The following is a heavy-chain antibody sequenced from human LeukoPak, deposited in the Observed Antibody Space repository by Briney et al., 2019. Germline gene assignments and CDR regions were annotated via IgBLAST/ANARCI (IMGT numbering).Heavy chain of an antibody. Sequence: GGSLRLSCAASGFTFSSYWMHWVRQAPGKGLEWVSSISSSSSYIYYADSVKGRFTISRDSAKNSLYLQMNSLRAEDTAVYYCAREPYYDSSGYCLDYWGQGTLVTVSS. D-gene: IGHD3-22*01. CDR3: AREPYYDSSGYCLDY. CDR1: GFTFSSYW. V-gene: IGHV3-21*04. J-gene: IGHJ4*02. CDR2: ISSSSSYI.